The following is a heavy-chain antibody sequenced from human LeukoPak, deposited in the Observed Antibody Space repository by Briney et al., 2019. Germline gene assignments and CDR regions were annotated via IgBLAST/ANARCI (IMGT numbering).Heavy chain of an antibody. D-gene: IGHD3-10*01. V-gene: IGHV3-15*01. CDR2: IKSKNDGGTT. Sequence: GGSLRLSCAASGFTFSNAWMSWVRQAPGKGLEWVGRIKSKNDGGTTDYAALVKGRFTISRDDSKNTLYLQMNSLKTEDTAVYYCTTDGTYYYGSGSYYYDYWGQGTLVTVSS. CDR1: GFTFSNAW. J-gene: IGHJ4*02. CDR3: TTDGTYYYGSGSYYYDY.